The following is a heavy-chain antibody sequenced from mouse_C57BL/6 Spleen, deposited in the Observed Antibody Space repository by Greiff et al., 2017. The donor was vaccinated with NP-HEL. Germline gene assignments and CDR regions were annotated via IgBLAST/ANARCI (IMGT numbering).Heavy chain of an antibody. CDR3: ARDSTTVVPYFDY. CDR2: INPNNGGT. V-gene: IGHV1-22*01. J-gene: IGHJ2*01. D-gene: IGHD1-1*01. CDR1: GYTFTDYN. Sequence: VQLQQSGPELVKPGASVKMSCKASGYTFTDYNMHWVKQSHGKSLEWIGYINPNNGGTSYNQKFKGKATLTVNKSSSTAYMELRSLTSEDSAVYYCARDSTTVVPYFDYWGQGTTLTVSS.